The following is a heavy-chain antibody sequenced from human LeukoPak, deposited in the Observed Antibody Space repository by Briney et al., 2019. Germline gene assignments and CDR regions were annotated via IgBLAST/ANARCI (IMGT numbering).Heavy chain of an antibody. Sequence: GGSLRLSCAASGFTFSSYSMNWVRQAPGKGLEWVSSISGSGGSTYYADSVKGRFTISRDNSKNTLYLRINSLRAEDTAVYYCAKAGLTTVRGPRCWFDPWGQGTLVTVSS. V-gene: IGHV3-23*01. CDR3: AKAGLTTVRGPRCWFDP. J-gene: IGHJ5*02. D-gene: IGHD4-11*01. CDR2: ISGSGGST. CDR1: GFTFSSYS.